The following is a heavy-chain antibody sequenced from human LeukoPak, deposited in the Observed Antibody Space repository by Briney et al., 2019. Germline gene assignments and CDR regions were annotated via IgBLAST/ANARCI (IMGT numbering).Heavy chain of an antibody. J-gene: IGHJ4*02. CDR2: IYHSGST. CDR3: ARKNVDAVGVWFGELLNQYYFDY. D-gene: IGHD3-10*01. CDR1: GGPISISNW. Sequence: PSETLSLTCAVSGGPISISNWWSWVRQPPGKGLGWIEEIYHSGSTNYNPSLKSRVTISVDKSKNQFSLKLSSVTAADTAVYYCARKNVDAVGVWFGELLNQYYFDYWGQGTLVTVSS. V-gene: IGHV4-4*02.